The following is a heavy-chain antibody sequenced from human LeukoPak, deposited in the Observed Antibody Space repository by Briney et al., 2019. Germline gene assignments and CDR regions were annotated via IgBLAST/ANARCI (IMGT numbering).Heavy chain of an antibody. D-gene: IGHD3-16*01. CDR1: GFALSSYK. CDR3: ARDLTGGEYFDS. CDR2: ISPSSSYI. V-gene: IGHV3-21*01. J-gene: IGHJ4*02. Sequence: PGRSLRLSCAASGFALSSYKMTWVRQAPGKGLEWVASISPSSSYIYYGVSVRGRVTVSRDNAKNSLFLQVTSLRAEDTAIYYCARDLTGGEYFDSWGQGTLVSVSS.